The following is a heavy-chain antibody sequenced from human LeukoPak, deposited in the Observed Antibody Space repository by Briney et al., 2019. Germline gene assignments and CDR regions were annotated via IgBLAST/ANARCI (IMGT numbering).Heavy chain of an antibody. V-gene: IGHV4-34*01. J-gene: IGHJ4*02. D-gene: IGHD3-10*01. CDR2: INHSGST. Sequence: PSETLSLTCAVYGGSFSGYYWSWIRQPPGKGLEWIGEINHSGSTNYNPSLKSRVTISVDTSKNQFSLKLSSVTAADTAVCYCARAAPMVRGVPLDYWGQGTLVTVS. CDR1: GGSFSGYY. CDR3: ARAAPMVRGVPLDY.